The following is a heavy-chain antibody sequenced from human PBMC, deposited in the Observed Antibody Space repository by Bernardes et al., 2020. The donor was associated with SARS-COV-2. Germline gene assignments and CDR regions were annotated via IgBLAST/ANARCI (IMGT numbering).Heavy chain of an antibody. CDR3: ARGFDY. J-gene: IGHJ4*02. Sequence: SETLSLTCTVSGGSISASYWSWFRQPPGPGLAWIGYLYYTGRTNYNPSLQSRVTISVDTSKNQFSLKLSSVTAADTAVYYCARGFDYWGQGILVTVSS. CDR1: GGSISASY. V-gene: IGHV4-59*01. CDR2: LYYTGRT.